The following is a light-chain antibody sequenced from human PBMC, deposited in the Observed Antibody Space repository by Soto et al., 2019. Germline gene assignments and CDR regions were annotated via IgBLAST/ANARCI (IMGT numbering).Light chain of an antibody. Sequence: QSALAQPRSVSGYPGQSVTISCSGTSSDVGGSNYVSWYQQHPGKAPKLIIYDVTERPSGVHGRFSGSKSGNTASLTSSGLQTEDEAYYHCLSYVGTNSLIFGGGTQLTVL. CDR3: LSYVGTNSLI. J-gene: IGLJ2*01. CDR1: SSDVGGSNY. CDR2: DVT. V-gene: IGLV2-11*02.